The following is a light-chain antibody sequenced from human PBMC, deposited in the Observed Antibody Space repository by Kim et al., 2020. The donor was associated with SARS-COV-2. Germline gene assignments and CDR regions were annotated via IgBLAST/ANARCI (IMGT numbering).Light chain of an antibody. CDR1: QSVGRY. J-gene: IGKJ4*01. V-gene: IGKV3-11*01. Sequence: EIVLTQSPATLSLSPGERAILSCRASQSVGRYLTWHQQKPGQAPRLLIFDASNRATGIPARFSGSGSGTDFTLTISSLEPGDFAVYYCQQRSNWPLTFGGGTKVDIK. CDR2: DAS. CDR3: QQRSNWPLT.